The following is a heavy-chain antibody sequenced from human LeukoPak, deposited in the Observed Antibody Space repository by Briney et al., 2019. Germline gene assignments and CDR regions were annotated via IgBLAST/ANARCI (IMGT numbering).Heavy chain of an antibody. CDR2: IYYSGST. J-gene: IGHJ4*02. Sequence: PSQTLSLTCTVSGGSISSGGYYWSWIRQHPGKGLEWIGYIYYSGSTYYNPSLKSRVTISVDTSKNQFSLKLSSVTAADTAVYYCASTSSSWSRVFVYWGQGTLVTVSS. CDR1: GGSISSGGYY. V-gene: IGHV4-31*03. D-gene: IGHD6-13*01. CDR3: ASTSSSWSRVFVY.